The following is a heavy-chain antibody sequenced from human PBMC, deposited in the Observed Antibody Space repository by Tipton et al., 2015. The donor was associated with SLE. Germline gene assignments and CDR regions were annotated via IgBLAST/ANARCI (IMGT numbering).Heavy chain of an antibody. Sequence: LRLSCAVYGRSFIGSYWTWIRQPPGKGLEWIGDIDHSGVTHYNPSLKSRVTISRDTSGNQFSLRLSSVTAADTAMYYCARHVGVAYYYAMDVWGQGTTVVISS. CDR3: ARHVGVAYYYAMDV. V-gene: IGHV4-34*01. CDR1: GRSFIGSY. J-gene: IGHJ6*02. CDR2: IDHSGVT. D-gene: IGHD2-15*01.